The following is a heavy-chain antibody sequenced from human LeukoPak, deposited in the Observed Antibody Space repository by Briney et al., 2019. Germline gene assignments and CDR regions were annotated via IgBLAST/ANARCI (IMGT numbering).Heavy chain of an antibody. D-gene: IGHD1-26*01. CDR1: GFTFSNYW. V-gene: IGHV3-7*03. CDR3: ARDKIVGPTILDS. J-gene: IGHJ4*02. CDR2: IKQDGSEM. Sequence: GGSLRLSCVASGFTFSNYWMSWVRQAPGKGLEWVANIKQDGSEMYYVESVKGRFAISRDNAENSLYLQMNSLRVKDTAVYYCARDKIVGPTILDSWGQGTLVTVSS.